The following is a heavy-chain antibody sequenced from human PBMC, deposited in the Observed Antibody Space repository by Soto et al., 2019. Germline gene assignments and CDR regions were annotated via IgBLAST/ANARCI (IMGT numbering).Heavy chain of an antibody. J-gene: IGHJ4*02. V-gene: IGHV1-2*02. CDR3: ARGGYYYDSSGYFFDY. Sequence: GASVKVSCKASGYTFTGYYMHWVRQAPGQGLEWMGWINPNSGGTNYAQKFQGRVTMTRDTSISTAYMELSRLRSDDTAVYYCARGGYYYDSSGYFFDYWGQGTLVTVS. D-gene: IGHD3-22*01. CDR1: GYTFTGYY. CDR2: INPNSGGT.